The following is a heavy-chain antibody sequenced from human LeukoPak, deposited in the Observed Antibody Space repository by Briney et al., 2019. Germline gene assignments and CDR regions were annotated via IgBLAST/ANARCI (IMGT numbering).Heavy chain of an antibody. CDR3: ARSRVVPAATTYYYYYYGMDV. Sequence: SETLSLTCTVSGGSISSGGYYWSWIRQPPGKGLEWIGYIYHSGSTNYNPSLKSRVTISVDTFKNQFSLKLSSVTAADTAVYYCARSRVVPAATTYYYYYYGMDVWGQGTTVTVSS. CDR2: IYHSGST. J-gene: IGHJ6*02. D-gene: IGHD2-2*01. V-gene: IGHV4-30-2*01. CDR1: GGSISSGGYY.